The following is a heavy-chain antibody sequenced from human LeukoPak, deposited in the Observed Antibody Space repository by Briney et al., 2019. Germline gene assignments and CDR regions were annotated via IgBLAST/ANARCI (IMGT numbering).Heavy chain of an antibody. CDR2: INHSGST. V-gene: IGHV4-34*01. D-gene: IGHD5-12*01. CDR1: GGSFSGYY. Sequence: SGTLSLTCAVYGGSFSGYYWSWIRQPPGKGLEWIAKINHSGSTNYNPSLKSRVTISVDTSKNQFFLKLSSVTAADTAVYYCARGRYSGYYYYMDVWGKGTTVTVSS. J-gene: IGHJ6*03. CDR3: ARGRYSGYYYYMDV.